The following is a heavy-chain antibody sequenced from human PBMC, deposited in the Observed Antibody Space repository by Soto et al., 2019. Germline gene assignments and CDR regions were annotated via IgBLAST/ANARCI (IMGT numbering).Heavy chain of an antibody. CDR2: ISYDGSNK. CDR1: GLTFSSYA. J-gene: IGHJ4*02. CDR3: ARETLGYCSGGSCYYFDY. D-gene: IGHD2-15*01. V-gene: IGHV3-30-3*01. Sequence: GGSLRLSCAASGLTFSSYAMHWARQAPGKGLEWVAVISYDGSNKYYADSVKGRFTISRDNSKNTLYLQMNSLRAEDTAVYYCARETLGYCSGGSCYYFDYWGQGTLVTVSS.